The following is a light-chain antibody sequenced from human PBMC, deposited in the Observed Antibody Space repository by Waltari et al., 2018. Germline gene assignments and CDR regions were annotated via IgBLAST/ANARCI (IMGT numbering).Light chain of an antibody. CDR3: QQRSAWPWT. CDR1: QSFSTY. CDR2: DTS. V-gene: IGKV3-11*01. J-gene: IGKJ2*01. Sequence: EIVLTQSPVTLSLSPGERATLSCRASQSFSTYLAWYQQKPGHAPRLLIYDTSKRATGVPARFSGSGSGSDFTLTISSLEPEDFAIYYCQQRSAWPWTFGQGTKLQI.